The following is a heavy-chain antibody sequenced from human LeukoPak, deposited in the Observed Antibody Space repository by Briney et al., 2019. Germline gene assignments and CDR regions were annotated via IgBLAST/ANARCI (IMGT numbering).Heavy chain of an antibody. D-gene: IGHD1-26*01. CDR1: GYTFTSYD. V-gene: IGHV1-8*01. CDR2: MNPNSGNT. Sequence: ASVKVSCKASGYTFTSYDINWVRQATGQGLEWMGWMNPNSGNTGYSQKFQGRVTMTRNPSISKAYMELSSLRSEDTAVYYCATSHSWELLYDYWGQGTLVTVSS. CDR3: ATSHSWELLYDY. J-gene: IGHJ4*02.